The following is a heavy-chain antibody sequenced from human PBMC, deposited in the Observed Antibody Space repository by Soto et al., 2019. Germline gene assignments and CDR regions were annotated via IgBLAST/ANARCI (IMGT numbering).Heavy chain of an antibody. D-gene: IGHD4-17*01. CDR3: AGEHGDSNWFDP. V-gene: IGHV4-31*03. Sequence: QVQLQESGPGLVKPSQTLSLTCTVSGGSISSGGYYWSWIRQHPGKGLEWIGYIYYSGSTYYNPTLKRRVTISVDTSKNQFSLKLSSVTAADTAVYYCAGEHGDSNWFDPWGQGTLVTVSS. CDR1: GGSISSGGYY. J-gene: IGHJ5*02. CDR2: IYYSGST.